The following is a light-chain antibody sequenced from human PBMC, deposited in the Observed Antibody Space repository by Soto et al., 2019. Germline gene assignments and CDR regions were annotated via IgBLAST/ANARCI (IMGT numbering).Light chain of an antibody. Sequence: DIQMTQSPSTLSASVGDRVTITSRASQSINTWLAWYQQKPGKAPKLLIYKASSLGSGVPSRFSGSGSGTEFTLTISSLQPDDFAIYYCQQYNSHSSYTFGQGTKLEI. V-gene: IGKV1-5*03. CDR3: QQYNSHSSYT. CDR1: QSINTW. J-gene: IGKJ2*01. CDR2: KAS.